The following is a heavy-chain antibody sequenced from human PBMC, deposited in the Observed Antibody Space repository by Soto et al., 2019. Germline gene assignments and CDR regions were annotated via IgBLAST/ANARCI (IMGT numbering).Heavy chain of an antibody. CDR3: AQHRGFVAGPFDS. Sequence: EVQLLESGGGLAQPGGSLRLSCAVSGITFTNYAMGWGRQAPGKGLEWVSGISGNVGSTTHYAAYVKGRFTISRDNSKNILCLQMNSLRAEDTSVYYCAQHRGFVAGPFDSWGQGTLVIVSS. CDR1: GITFTNYA. CDR2: ISGNVGSTT. J-gene: IGHJ4*02. D-gene: IGHD6-19*01. V-gene: IGHV3-23*01.